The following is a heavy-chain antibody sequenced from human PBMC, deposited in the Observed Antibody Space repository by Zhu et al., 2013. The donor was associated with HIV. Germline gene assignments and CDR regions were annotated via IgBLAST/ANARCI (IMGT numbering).Heavy chain of an antibody. V-gene: IGHV3-23*01. CDR3: AKWGYYDNSGTRAIDY. Sequence: EVQLLESGGGLVQPGGSLRLSCAASGFTFSSCAMSWVRQAPGKGLEWVSTISSSADYIYYADSVKGRFTISRDNSKNTLHLQMNSLRAEDTAVYYCAKWGYYDNSGTRAIDYWGQGTLVTVSS. CDR1: GFTFSSCA. D-gene: IGHD3-22*01. J-gene: IGHJ4*02. CDR2: ISSSADYI.